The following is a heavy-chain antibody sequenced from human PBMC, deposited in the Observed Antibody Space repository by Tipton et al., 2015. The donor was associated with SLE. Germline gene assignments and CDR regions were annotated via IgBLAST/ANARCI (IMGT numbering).Heavy chain of an antibody. CDR3: ARGLVAATKIRGYFDL. J-gene: IGHJ2*01. D-gene: IGHD6-19*01. Sequence: TLSLTCTVSGGSISSGSYYWSWVRQPAGKGLEWIGRIYTSGSTNYNPSLKSRVTISVDTSKNQFSLKLSSVTAADTAVYYCARGLVAATKIRGYFDLWGRGTLVTVSS. CDR2: IYTSGST. CDR1: GGSISSGSYY. V-gene: IGHV4-61*02.